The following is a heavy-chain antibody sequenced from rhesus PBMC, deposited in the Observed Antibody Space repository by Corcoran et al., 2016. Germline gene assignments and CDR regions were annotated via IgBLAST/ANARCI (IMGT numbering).Heavy chain of an antibody. Sequence: EVQLVESGGGLVQPGGSLRLSCAASGFTFSSYWMYWVRQAPGKGLEWVSAIKSVGGSTYYADSVKGRFTISRDNSKNTLSLQMNSLRAEDTAVYYCAKARYYSSWSLVYWGQGVLVTVSS. D-gene: IGHD6-13*01. J-gene: IGHJ4*01. V-gene: IGHV3S25*01. CDR1: GFTFSSYW. CDR2: IKSVGGST. CDR3: AKARYYSSWSLVY.